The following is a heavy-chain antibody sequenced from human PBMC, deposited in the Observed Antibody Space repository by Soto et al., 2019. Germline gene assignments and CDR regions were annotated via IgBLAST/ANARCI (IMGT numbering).Heavy chain of an antibody. J-gene: IGHJ4*02. CDR3: ATYPWGSSIDH. CDR1: GFMFSSYE. V-gene: IGHV3-48*03. CDR2: ISSSGRTM. D-gene: IGHD3-16*01. Sequence: GGSLRLSCAASGFMFSSYEMSWVRQAPGKGLEWISYISSSGRTMYYADSVKGRFTISRDNAKNSLYLQMTYLRAEDTAVYYCATYPWGSSIDHWGQGTLVTVSS.